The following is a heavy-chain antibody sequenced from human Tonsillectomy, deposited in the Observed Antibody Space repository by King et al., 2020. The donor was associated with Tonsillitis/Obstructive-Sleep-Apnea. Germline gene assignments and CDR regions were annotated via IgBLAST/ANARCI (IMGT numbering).Heavy chain of an antibody. D-gene: IGHD4-11*01. V-gene: IGHV3-64*01. CDR3: ARGRAITTLTAAGVDYYYYGMDV. Sequence: VQLVESGGGLVQPGGSLRLSCAASGFTFSSYAMHWVRQAPGKGLEYVSAISSNGGSTYYANSVRGRFTISRDNSKNTLYLQMGSLRAEDMTVYYCARGRAITTLTAAGVDYYYYGMDVWGQGTTVTVSS. CDR1: GFTFSSYA. CDR2: ISSNGGST. J-gene: IGHJ6*02.